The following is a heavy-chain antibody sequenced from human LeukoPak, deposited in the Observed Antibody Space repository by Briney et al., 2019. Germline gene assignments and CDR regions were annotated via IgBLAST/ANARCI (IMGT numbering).Heavy chain of an antibody. Sequence: GESLKISCKGSGYSFTSYWISWVRQMPGKGLEWMGRIDPSDSYTNYSPSFQSHVTISADKSISTAYLQWSSLKASDTAMYYCATTVTTRSPYYFDYWGQGTLVTVSS. CDR1: GYSFTSYW. CDR2: IDPSDSYT. J-gene: IGHJ4*02. V-gene: IGHV5-10-1*01. CDR3: ATTVTTRSPYYFDY. D-gene: IGHD4-17*01.